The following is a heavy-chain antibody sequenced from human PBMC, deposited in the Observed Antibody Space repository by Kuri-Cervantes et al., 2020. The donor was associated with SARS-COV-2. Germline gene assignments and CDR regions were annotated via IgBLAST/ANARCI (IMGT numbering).Heavy chain of an antibody. D-gene: IGHD3-10*01. CDR3: ARRSRGWFRESDYYYYYMDV. J-gene: IGHJ6*03. CDR1: VDSISDYF. CDR2: VSTSGAT. Sequence: GSLRLSCTISVDSISDYFWTWIRQPAAKGLEWIGRVSTSGATNLNPSLKTRVSMSIDTSNNEFSLKLSSVTAADTAVYYCARRSRGWFRESDYYYYYMDVWGKGTTVTVSS. V-gene: IGHV4-4*07.